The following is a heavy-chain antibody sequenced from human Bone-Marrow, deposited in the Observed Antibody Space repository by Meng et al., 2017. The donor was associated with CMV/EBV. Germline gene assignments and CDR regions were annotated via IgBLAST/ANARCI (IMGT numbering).Heavy chain of an antibody. D-gene: IGHD7-27*01. CDR1: GGSISSYY. V-gene: IGHV4-59*01. Sequence: SETLSLTCTVSGGSISSYYWSWIRQPPGKGLEWIGYIYYSGSTNYNPSLKSRVTISVDTSKNQFSLKLSSVTAADTAVYYCASGDPSWFDPWGQGTLVTVSS. CDR3: ASGDPSWFDP. J-gene: IGHJ5*02. CDR2: IYYSGST.